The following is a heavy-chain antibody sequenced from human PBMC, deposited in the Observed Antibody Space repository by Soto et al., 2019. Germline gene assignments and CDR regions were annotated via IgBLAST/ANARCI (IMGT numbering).Heavy chain of an antibody. J-gene: IGHJ4*02. CDR1: GFTFSNAW. CDR3: TTVWCYYDISGYYSEYYFDY. D-gene: IGHD3-22*01. V-gene: IGHV3-15*01. Sequence: PGGSLRLSCAASGFTFSNAWMSWVRQAPGKGLEWVGRIKSKTYGGTTDYAAPVKGRFTISRDDSKNTLYLQMNSLKTEDTAVYYCTTVWCYYDISGYYSEYYFDYWGQGTLVTVSS. CDR2: IKSKTYGGTT.